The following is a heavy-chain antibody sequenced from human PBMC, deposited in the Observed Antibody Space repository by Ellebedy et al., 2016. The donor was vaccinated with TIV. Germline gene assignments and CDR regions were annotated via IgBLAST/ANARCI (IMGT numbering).Heavy chain of an antibody. J-gene: IGHJ6*02. CDR2: IIPIFGTA. D-gene: IGHD2-2*01. Sequence: SVKVSXKASRGTFSSYAISWVRQAPGQGLEWMGGIIPIFGTANYAQKFQGRVTITADKSTSTAYMELSSLRSEDTAVYYCAREYCSSTSCYRSTYYGMDVWGQGTTVTVSS. CDR3: AREYCSSTSCYRSTYYGMDV. CDR1: RGTFSSYA. V-gene: IGHV1-69*06.